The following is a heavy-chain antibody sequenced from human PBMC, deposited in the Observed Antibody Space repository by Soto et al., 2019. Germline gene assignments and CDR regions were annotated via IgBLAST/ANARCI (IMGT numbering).Heavy chain of an antibody. D-gene: IGHD4-17*01. CDR2: IYPSDSQT. CDR1: GYSFSNWW. CDR3: ARHGFYGDYSSNYFDP. V-gene: IGHV5-51*01. J-gene: IGHJ5*02. Sequence: PGESLKISCKGSGYSFSNWWIAWVRQMPGKGLEYMGIIYPSDSQTRYSPSFQGQVTISADKSISTAYLQWSSLKASDTAIYYCARHGFYGDYSSNYFDPWGQGPWSPSPQ.